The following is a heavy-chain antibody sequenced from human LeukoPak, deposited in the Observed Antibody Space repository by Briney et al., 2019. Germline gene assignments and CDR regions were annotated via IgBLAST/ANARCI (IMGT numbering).Heavy chain of an antibody. CDR2: IYYSGST. Sequence: SETLSLTCTVPGGSISSYYWSWIRQPPGKGLEWIGYIYYSGSTNYNPSLKSRVTISVDTSKNQFSLKLSSVTAADTAVYYCARLGGGWLQPAYNWFDPWGQGTLVTVSS. CDR3: ARLGGGWLQPAYNWFDP. V-gene: IGHV4-59*08. D-gene: IGHD5-12*01. J-gene: IGHJ5*02. CDR1: GGSISSYY.